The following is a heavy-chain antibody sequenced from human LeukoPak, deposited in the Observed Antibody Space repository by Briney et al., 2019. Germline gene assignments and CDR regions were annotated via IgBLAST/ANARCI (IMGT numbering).Heavy chain of an antibody. CDR3: AREGSGDFWSGYYSWFDS. J-gene: IGHJ5*01. D-gene: IGHD3-3*01. V-gene: IGHV4-61*09. Sequence: PSQTLSLTCTVSGGSISSGTYYWNCFRQPAGKGLECIGHIYTSGSTNYNPSLKSRVTISVDTSKNQFSLRLSSVTAADTAVYYCAREGSGDFWSGYYSWFDSWGQGTLVTASS. CDR1: GGSISSGTYY. CDR2: IYTSGST.